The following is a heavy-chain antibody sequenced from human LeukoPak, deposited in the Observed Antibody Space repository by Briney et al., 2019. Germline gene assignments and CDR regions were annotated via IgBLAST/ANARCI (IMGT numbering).Heavy chain of an antibody. D-gene: IGHD3-16*01. CDR2: ISWNSGNI. CDR1: GFTFDDYA. V-gene: IGHV3-9*01. CDR3: XRDDEITFGTVN. Sequence: GGSLRLSCAASGFTFDDYAMHWVRQAPGKGLEWVSGISWNSGNIGYADPVKGRFTISRDNAKNSLYLQMNSLWAEDTAVYYCXRDDEITFGTVNWGQGTLVTVSS. J-gene: IGHJ4*02.